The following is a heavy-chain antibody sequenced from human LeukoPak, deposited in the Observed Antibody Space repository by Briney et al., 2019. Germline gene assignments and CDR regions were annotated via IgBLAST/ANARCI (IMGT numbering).Heavy chain of an antibody. CDR2: INHSGST. D-gene: IGHD3-16*02. V-gene: IGHV4-34*01. CDR1: GGSFSGYY. Sequence: SETLSLTCAVYGGSFSGYYWSWIRQPPGKGLEWIGEINHSGSTNYNPSLKSRVTISVDTSKNQFSLRLSSVTAADTAVYYCAREYDYVWGSYRYPYYFDYWGQGTLVTVSS. J-gene: IGHJ4*02. CDR3: AREYDYVWGSYRYPYYFDY.